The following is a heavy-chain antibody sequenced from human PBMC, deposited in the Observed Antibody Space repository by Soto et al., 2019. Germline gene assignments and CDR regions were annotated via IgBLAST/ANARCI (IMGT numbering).Heavy chain of an antibody. Sequence: SETLSLTCAVSGYSISSGYYWGWIRQPPGKGLEWIGSIYHSGSTYYNPSLKSRVTISVDTSKNQFSLKLSSVTAADTAVYYCARAPKWLATYYFDYWGQGTLVTVSS. CDR1: GYSISSGYY. D-gene: IGHD6-19*01. J-gene: IGHJ4*02. CDR3: ARAPKWLATYYFDY. CDR2: IYHSGST. V-gene: IGHV4-38-2*01.